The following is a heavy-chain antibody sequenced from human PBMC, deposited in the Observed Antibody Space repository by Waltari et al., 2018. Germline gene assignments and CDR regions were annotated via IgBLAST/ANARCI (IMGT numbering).Heavy chain of an antibody. CDR1: GFTVRSNY. CDR3: AREGLTEEAAY. J-gene: IGHJ4*02. V-gene: IGHV3-7*01. Sequence: EVQLVESGGGLIQPGGSLRLSCAASGFTVRSNYISWVRQAPGKGLEWLAHIKHDGSETYHVDSVKGRFTISRDNARNSLYLEMDRLRVEDTGVYYCAREGLTEEAAYWGQGTLVTVSS. D-gene: IGHD4-4*01. CDR2: IKHDGSET.